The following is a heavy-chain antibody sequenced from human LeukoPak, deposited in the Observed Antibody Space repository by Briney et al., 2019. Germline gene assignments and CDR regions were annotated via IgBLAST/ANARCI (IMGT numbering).Heavy chain of an antibody. CDR3: ARGKWELLSWGHNWFDP. V-gene: IGHV3-23*01. Sequence: GGSLRLSCAPSGFTFSSYAMSWVRHAPGKGLEWVSAISGSGGSTYYADSVKGRFTISRDNAKNSLYLQMNSLRAEDTAVYYCARGKWELLSWGHNWFDPWGQGTLVTVSS. J-gene: IGHJ5*02. CDR1: GFTFSSYA. D-gene: IGHD1-26*01. CDR2: ISGSGGST.